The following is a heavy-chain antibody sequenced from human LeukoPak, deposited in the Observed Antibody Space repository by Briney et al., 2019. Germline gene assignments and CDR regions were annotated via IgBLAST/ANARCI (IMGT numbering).Heavy chain of an antibody. V-gene: IGHV3-7*04. J-gene: IGHJ4*02. CDR2: INQDVSEE. CDR1: GFTFSSYW. Sequence: GGSLRLSCAASGFTFSSYWMSWVRQAPGKGLEWVANINQDVSEENFVDSVKGRFTKSRDNAKSSLFLQMNSLRAEDTAVYYCARDRGYSTFDFWGQGTPVTVSS. CDR3: ARDRGYSTFDF. D-gene: IGHD4-11*01.